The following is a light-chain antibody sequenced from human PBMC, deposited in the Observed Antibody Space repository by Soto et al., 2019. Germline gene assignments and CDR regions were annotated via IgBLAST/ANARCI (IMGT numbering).Light chain of an antibody. Sequence: IQMTQSPSSLSASVGDRVTITCRASQSISTYLNWYQQKPGKAPKLLIYAASSLQSGVPSRFSGSGSGTDFTLTNSSLQPEDFATYYCPQSYNTPLTFGGGTKVEIK. CDR1: QSISTY. V-gene: IGKV1-39*01. CDR3: PQSYNTPLT. J-gene: IGKJ4*01. CDR2: AAS.